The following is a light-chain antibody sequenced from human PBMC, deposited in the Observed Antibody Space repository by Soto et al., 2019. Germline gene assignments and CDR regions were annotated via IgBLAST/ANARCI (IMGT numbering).Light chain of an antibody. CDR2: DAS. J-gene: IGKJ5*01. Sequence: EIVLTQSPATLSLSPGERATLSCRASQRIGNFLAWYQQKPGQAPRLLIYDASNRATGIPARFSGSGSGTDFTLTISSLDPEDFAVYYCQQRSNWITFGQGTRLEIK. CDR3: QQRSNWIT. V-gene: IGKV3-11*01. CDR1: QRIGNF.